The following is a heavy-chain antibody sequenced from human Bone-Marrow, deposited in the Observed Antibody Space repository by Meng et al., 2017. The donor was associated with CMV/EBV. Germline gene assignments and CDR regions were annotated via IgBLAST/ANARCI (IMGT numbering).Heavy chain of an antibody. CDR1: GFTFDDYA. J-gene: IGHJ5*01. CDR2: IDWNSGNT. V-gene: IGHV3-9*01. D-gene: IGHD1-14*01. Sequence: GGSLRLSCTASGFTFDDYAMRWVRQVPGKGLEWVSGIDWNSGNTVYADSVKGRFTISRDNAKNSLYLQMNTLRADDAALYYCAKGTTGYRTVWFDYWGQGTLVTVSS. CDR3: AKGTTGYRTVWFDY.